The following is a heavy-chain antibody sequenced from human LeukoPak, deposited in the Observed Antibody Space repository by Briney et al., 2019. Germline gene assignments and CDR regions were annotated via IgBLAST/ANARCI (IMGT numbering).Heavy chain of an antibody. J-gene: IGHJ4*02. CDR1: GYTFTGYY. CDR2: INPTGGST. CDR3: ARDLGGGDKAFYYFDY. V-gene: IGHV1-46*01. Sequence: ASVKVSCKASGYTFTGYYMHWVRQAPGQGLEWMGIINPTGGSTSYAQKFQGRVTMTRDMSTSTVYMELSSLRSEDTAMYYCARDLGGGDKAFYYFDYWGQGTLVTVSS. D-gene: IGHD3-16*01.